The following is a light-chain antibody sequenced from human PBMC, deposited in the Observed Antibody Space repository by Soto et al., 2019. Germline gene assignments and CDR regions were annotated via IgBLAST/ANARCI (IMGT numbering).Light chain of an antibody. CDR1: QSVSSN. CDR2: GAS. J-gene: IGKJ1*01. V-gene: IGKV3-15*01. CDR3: QQYNNWWT. Sequence: EIVMTQSPATLSVSPGERATLSCRASQSVSSNLAWYQQKPGQAPRLLIYGASTRATGIPARFSGSGSGTEFTLTISSLQSEDFAVYYCQQYNNWWTSGQGTKVDIK.